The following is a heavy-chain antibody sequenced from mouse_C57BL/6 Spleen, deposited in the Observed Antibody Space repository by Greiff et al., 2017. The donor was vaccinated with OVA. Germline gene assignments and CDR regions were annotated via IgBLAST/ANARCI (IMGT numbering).Heavy chain of an antibody. D-gene: IGHD1-1*01. Sequence: QVQLQQSGAELARPGASVKLSCKASGYTFTSYGISWVKQRTGQGLEWIGEIYPRSGNTYYNEKFKGKATLTADKSSSTAYMELRSLTSEDSAVYFCARERITTVDWYFDVWGTGTTVTVSS. J-gene: IGHJ1*03. CDR1: GYTFTSYG. CDR3: ARERITTVDWYFDV. CDR2: IYPRSGNT. V-gene: IGHV1-81*01.